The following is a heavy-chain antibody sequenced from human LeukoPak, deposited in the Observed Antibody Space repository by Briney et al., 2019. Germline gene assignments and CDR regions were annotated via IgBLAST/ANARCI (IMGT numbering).Heavy chain of an antibody. CDR1: GFTFSDYY. Sequence: GGSLRLSCAASGFTFSDYYMSWIRQAPGKGLEWVSYISSSGSPIYYADSVKGRFTISRDNSKTTLYLQMNSLRAEDTAVYYCARDSGFSGTQRGEYWGQGTLVTVSS. J-gene: IGHJ4*02. CDR2: ISSSGSPI. D-gene: IGHD3/OR15-3a*01. V-gene: IGHV3-11*04. CDR3: ARDSGFSGTQRGEY.